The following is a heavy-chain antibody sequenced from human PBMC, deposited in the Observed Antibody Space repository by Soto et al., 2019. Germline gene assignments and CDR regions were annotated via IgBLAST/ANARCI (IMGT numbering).Heavy chain of an antibody. CDR2: ISGSGGST. CDR1: GFTFSSYA. V-gene: IGHV3-23*01. CDR3: ATGIPSRYSSGWCQFDY. Sequence: GGSLRLSCAASGFTFSSYAMSWVRQAPGKGLEWVSAISGSGGSTYYADSVKGRFTISRDNSKNTLYLQMNSLRAEDTAVYYCATGIPSRYSSGWCQFDYWGQGTLVTVSS. J-gene: IGHJ4*02. D-gene: IGHD6-19*01.